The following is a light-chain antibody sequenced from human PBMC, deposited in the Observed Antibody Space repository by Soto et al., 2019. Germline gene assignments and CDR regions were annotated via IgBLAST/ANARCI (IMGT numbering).Light chain of an antibody. Sequence: QSALTQPASVSGSPGQSITISCTGTSSDIGSVTFVSLYQQHPGKVPKLMIFDVNRRPSGVSDRFSGPKSCDTASLTISGLQADDEGDYYCCSYPISSTHVFGSGTKHTV. CDR3: CSYPISSTHV. CDR2: DVN. V-gene: IGLV2-14*03. J-gene: IGLJ1*01. CDR1: SSDIGSVTF.